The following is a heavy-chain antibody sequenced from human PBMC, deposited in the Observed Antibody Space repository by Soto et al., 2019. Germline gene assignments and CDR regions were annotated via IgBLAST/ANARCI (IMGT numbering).Heavy chain of an antibody. CDR2: INHSGSN. V-gene: IGHV4-34*01. CDR1: GGSFSTYY. D-gene: IGHD3-9*01. Sequence: SETLSLTCVVSGGSFSTYYYNWIRQSPGKGLEWIGEINHSGSNNYSPSLKSRVTMSLDTSKNQFSLKLTSVTAADTAVYYCARGGSNDWQVAFDIWGQGXMVTVSS. J-gene: IGHJ3*02. CDR3: ARGGSNDWQVAFDI.